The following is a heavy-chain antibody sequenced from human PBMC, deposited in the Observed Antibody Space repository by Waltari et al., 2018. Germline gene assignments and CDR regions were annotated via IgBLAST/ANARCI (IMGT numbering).Heavy chain of an antibody. CDR3: ARDQMVTVTDDNWFDS. Sequence: EVHLVESGGGLVQPGGSLRLSCAAVGFTFGSYWMSWVRQAPGKGLEWVANINQDGNKLYYVDSVEGRFTISRDNAKNSLYLQMNSLRAEDTAVYYCARDQMVTVTDDNWFDSWGQGNLVTVSS. J-gene: IGHJ5*01. CDR1: GFTFGSYW. V-gene: IGHV3-7*01. CDR2: INQDGNKL. D-gene: IGHD4-17*01.